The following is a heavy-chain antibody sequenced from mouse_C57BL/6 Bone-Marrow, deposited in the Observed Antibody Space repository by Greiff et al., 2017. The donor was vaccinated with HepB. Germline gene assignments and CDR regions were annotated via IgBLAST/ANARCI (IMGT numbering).Heavy chain of an antibody. D-gene: IGHD1-1*01. V-gene: IGHV3-6*01. CDR1: GYSITSGYY. CDR2: ISYDGSN. J-gene: IGHJ1*03. CDR3: AILLRGDFDV. Sequence: EVKLMESGPGLVKPSQSLSLTCSVTGYSITSGYYWNWIRQFPGNKLEWMGYISYDGSNNYNPSLKNRISITRDTSKNQFFLKLNSVTTEDTATYYCAILLRGDFDVWGTGTTVTVSS.